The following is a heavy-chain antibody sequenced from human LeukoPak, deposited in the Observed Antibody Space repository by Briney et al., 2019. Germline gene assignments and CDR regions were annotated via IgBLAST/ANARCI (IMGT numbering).Heavy chain of an antibody. CDR3: ARDVGSGWLSRGAFDI. V-gene: IGHV4-4*07. J-gene: IGHJ3*02. D-gene: IGHD6-19*01. CDR2: IYTSGST. CDR1: GGSISSYY. Sequence: SETLSLTCTVSGGSISSYYWSWIRQPAGKGLEWIGRIYTSGSTNYNPSLKSRVTMSVDTSKNQFSLKLSSVTAADTAVYYCARDVGSGWLSRGAFDIWGQGTMVTVSS.